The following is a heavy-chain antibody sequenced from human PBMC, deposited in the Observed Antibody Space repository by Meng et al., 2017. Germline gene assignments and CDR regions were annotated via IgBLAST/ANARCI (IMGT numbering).Heavy chain of an antibody. CDR2: ISAYNGNT. D-gene: IGHD6-19*01. CDR1: GYTFTSYG. V-gene: IGHV1-18*01. J-gene: IGHJ4*02. CDR3: ARALEWLVPNYYFDY. Sequence: ASVKVSCKASGYTFTSYGISWVRQAPGQGLEWMGWISAYNGNTNYAQKLQGRVTMTTGTSTSTAYMELRSLRSDDTAVYYCARALEWLVPNYYFDYWGQGTLVTVSS.